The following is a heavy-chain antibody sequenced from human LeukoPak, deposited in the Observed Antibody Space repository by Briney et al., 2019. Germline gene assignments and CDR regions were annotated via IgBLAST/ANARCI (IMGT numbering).Heavy chain of an antibody. Sequence: GGSLRLSCAASGFTFSSYGMHWVRQAPGKGLEWVAVISYDGSNKYYADSVKGRFIISRDNSKNTLYLQMNSLRAEDTAVYYCARDLDREYSSSWYRAVNDAFDIWGQGTMVTVSS. CDR1: GFTFSSYG. CDR3: ARDLDREYSSSWYRAVNDAFDI. CDR2: ISYDGSNK. D-gene: IGHD6-13*01. V-gene: IGHV3-30*03. J-gene: IGHJ3*02.